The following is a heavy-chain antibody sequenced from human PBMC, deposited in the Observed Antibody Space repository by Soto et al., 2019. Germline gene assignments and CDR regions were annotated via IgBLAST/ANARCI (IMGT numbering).Heavy chain of an antibody. V-gene: IGHV3-74*02. CDR1: GFSFSQFW. J-gene: IGHJ4*01. Sequence: EVQLEESGGTLVQPGGSLRLSCAASGFSFSQFWMHWVRQTPGKGLVWVSRISTDGTTRTYADSVKGRFTISRDNATNTLYFQMNSLIDDDTAVYYCGRGYDVVTGHHPLNDYWGRGTLVTVSS. CDR2: ISTDGTTR. D-gene: IGHD3-9*01. CDR3: GRGYDVVTGHHPLNDY.